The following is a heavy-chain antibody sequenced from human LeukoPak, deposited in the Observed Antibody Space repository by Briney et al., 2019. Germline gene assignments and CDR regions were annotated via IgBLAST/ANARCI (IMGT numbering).Heavy chain of an antibody. V-gene: IGHV4-61*01. Sequence: TPSETLSLTCDVSGVSINTCCYYCTWIRQPPGRGLERIGYKYYSGSTRYNSSLRSRLTISLDSSKNQFSLRLTSVTAADTAVYYFARGRGYGFDFDSWGPGTLVIASS. D-gene: IGHD3-10*01. J-gene: IGHJ4*02. CDR3: ARGRGYGFDFDS. CDR2: KYYSGST. CDR1: GVSINTCCYY.